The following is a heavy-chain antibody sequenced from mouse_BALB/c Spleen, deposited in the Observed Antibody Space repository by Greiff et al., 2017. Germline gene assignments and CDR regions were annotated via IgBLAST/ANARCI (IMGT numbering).Heavy chain of an antibody. CDR2: ISSGGST. CDR3: AKGGDGSFYAMDY. CDR1: GFTFSSYA. V-gene: IGHV5-6-5*01. D-gene: IGHD2-3*01. Sequence: EVKLMESGGGLVKPGGSLKLSCAASGFTFSSYAMSWVRQTPEKRLEWVASISSGGSTYYPDSVKGRFTISRDNARNILYLHMSSLRSEDTAMYYCAKGGDGSFYAMDYWGQGTSVTVSS. J-gene: IGHJ4*01.